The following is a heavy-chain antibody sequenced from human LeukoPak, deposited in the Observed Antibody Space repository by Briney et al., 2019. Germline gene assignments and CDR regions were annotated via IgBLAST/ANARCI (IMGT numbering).Heavy chain of an antibody. J-gene: IGHJ6*03. Sequence: GSVKVSLKASGYTFTSYDINWVRQATGQGLEWMGWMNPNSGNTGYAQKFQGRVTMTRNTSISTAYMELSSLRSEDTAVYYCGLVLNHYYMDVWGKGTAVTVSS. D-gene: IGHD4/OR15-4a*01. V-gene: IGHV1-8*01. CDR3: GLVLNHYYMDV. CDR2: MNPNSGNT. CDR1: GYTFTSYD.